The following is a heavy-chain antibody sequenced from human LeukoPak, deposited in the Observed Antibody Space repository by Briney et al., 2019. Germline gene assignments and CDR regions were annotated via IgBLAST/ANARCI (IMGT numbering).Heavy chain of an antibody. CDR3: ARLPNDFLDAFDI. V-gene: IGHV5-51*01. J-gene: IGHJ3*02. CDR1: GYSFTSYW. CDR2: IYPGDSDT. D-gene: IGHD2-21*02. Sequence: GESLKISCKGSGYSFTSYWIGWVRQMPGKGLEWMGIIYPGDSDTRYSPSFQGQVTTSADKSISTAYLQWSSLEASDTAMYYCARLPNDFLDAFDIWGQGTMVTVSS.